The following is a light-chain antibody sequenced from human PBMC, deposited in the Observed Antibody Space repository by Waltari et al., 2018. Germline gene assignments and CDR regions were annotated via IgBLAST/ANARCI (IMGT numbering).Light chain of an antibody. CDR3: QQTSTFPVT. Sequence: DIQMTQSPSSVSASVGDRVPITCRASQGISNWLAWYQQKPGKAPNLLVYSASNLQSGVPSRFSGSGSGTDFTLTISSLQPEDFATYYCQQTSTFPVTFGGGTEVEF. CDR1: QGISNW. CDR2: SAS. V-gene: IGKV1-12*01. J-gene: IGKJ4*01.